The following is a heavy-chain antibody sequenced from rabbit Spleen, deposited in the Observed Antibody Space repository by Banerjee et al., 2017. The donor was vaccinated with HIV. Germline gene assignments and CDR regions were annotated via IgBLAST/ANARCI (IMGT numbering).Heavy chain of an antibody. CDR3: VRDRADIGGDYGPYYLDF. CDR1: GFYFSSGYD. V-gene: IGHV1S40*01. Sequence: QSLEESGGGLVKPGASLTLTCKASGFYFSSGYDMCWVRQAPGKGLEWIACIGTSSDTTWYASWAKGRFTIFLTSSTTVTLQLTSLTAADTATYFCVRDRADIGGDYGPYYLDFWGQGTLVTVS. D-gene: IGHD2-1*01. CDR2: IGTSSDTT. J-gene: IGHJ3*01.